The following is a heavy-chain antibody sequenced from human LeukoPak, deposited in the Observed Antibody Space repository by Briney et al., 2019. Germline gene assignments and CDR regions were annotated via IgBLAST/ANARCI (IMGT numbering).Heavy chain of an antibody. CDR3: SRGPSGIAAAGAVAYYFPMDA. V-gene: IGHV3-72*01. J-gene: IGHJ6*02. CDR1: GFTFSSYS. Sequence: PGGSLRLSCAASGFTFSSYSMNWVRQAPGKGLEWVGRSRNKVNSYTTEYAASVKGRFTISRDDSKNLLYLQMDSVKSEDAAVYYCSRGPSGIAAAGAVAYYFPMDAWGQGTTVTVSS. D-gene: IGHD6-13*01. CDR2: SRNKVNSYTT.